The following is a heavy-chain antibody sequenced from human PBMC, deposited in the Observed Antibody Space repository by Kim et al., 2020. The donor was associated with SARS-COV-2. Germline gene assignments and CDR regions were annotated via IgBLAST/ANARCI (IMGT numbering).Heavy chain of an antibody. V-gene: IGHV3-7*01. D-gene: IGHD2-21*02. Sequence: GGSLRLSCAASGFTFSSYWMSWVRQAPGKGLEWVANIKQDGSEKYYVDSVKGRFTISRDNAKNSLYLQMNSLRAEDTAVYYCARVGAYCGGDCYLDWGQGTLVTVSS. J-gene: IGHJ4*02. CDR3: ARVGAYCGGDCYLD. CDR1: GFTFSSYW. CDR2: IKQDGSEK.